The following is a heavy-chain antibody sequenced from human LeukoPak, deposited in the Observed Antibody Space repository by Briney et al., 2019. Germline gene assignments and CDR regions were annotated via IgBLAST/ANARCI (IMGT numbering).Heavy chain of an antibody. J-gene: IGHJ5*02. Sequence: PGRSLRLSCAASGFSLSTYAMSWVRQAPGKGPEWVSAISGAGGRTYYADSVKGRFTISRDNSKNTLYLQMDSLRAEDTAVYYCAKDRADNGDRLRFDPWGQGTLVTVSS. CDR1: GFSLSTYA. V-gene: IGHV3-23*01. D-gene: IGHD4-17*01. CDR2: ISGAGGRT. CDR3: AKDRADNGDRLRFDP.